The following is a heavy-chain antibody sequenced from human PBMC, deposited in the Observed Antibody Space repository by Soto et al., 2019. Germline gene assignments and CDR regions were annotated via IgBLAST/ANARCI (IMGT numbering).Heavy chain of an antibody. CDR2: INQSGST. Sequence: PSETLSLPCAVYGGSFSGYYWSWIRQPPGKGLEWIGEINQSGSTNYNPSLKSRVTISVDTSKNQFSLQLNSVTPEDTAVYYCARAEALHDYSNYYEYYYYGMDVWGQGTTVTVSS. J-gene: IGHJ6*02. D-gene: IGHD4-4*01. V-gene: IGHV4-34*01. CDR1: GGSFSGYY. CDR3: ARAEALHDYSNYYEYYYYGMDV.